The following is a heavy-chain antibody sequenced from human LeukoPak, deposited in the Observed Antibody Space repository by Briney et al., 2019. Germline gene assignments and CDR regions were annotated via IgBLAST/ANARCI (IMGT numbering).Heavy chain of an antibody. CDR1: GFTFSSYS. Sequence: GGSLRLSCAASGFTFSSYSMNWVRQAPGKGLEWVSSISSSSSYIYYADSVKGRFTISRDNAKNSLYLQMNSLRAEDTAVYYCARSQGLWTHDGVDYWGQGTLVTVSS. CDR3: ARSQGLWTHDGVDY. J-gene: IGHJ4*02. V-gene: IGHV3-21*01. D-gene: IGHD5-18*01. CDR2: ISSSSSYI.